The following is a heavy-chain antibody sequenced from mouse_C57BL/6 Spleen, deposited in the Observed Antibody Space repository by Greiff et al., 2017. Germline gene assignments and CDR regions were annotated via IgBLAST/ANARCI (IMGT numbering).Heavy chain of an antibody. CDR2: IYPGDGDT. CDR1: GYAFSTYW. J-gene: IGHJ2*01. CDR3: ARWDYGSSHYFDY. Sequence: VKLQQSGAELVKPGASVKISCKASGYAFSTYWMNWVKQRPGKGLEWIGQIYPGDGDTNYNGRFKVKATLTADKSSSTAYMQLISLTSEDSAVYFCARWDYGSSHYFDYWGQGTTLTVSS. V-gene: IGHV1-80*01. D-gene: IGHD1-1*01.